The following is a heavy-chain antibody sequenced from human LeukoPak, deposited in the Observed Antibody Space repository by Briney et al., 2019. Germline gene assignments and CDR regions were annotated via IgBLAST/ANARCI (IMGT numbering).Heavy chain of an antibody. J-gene: IGHJ4*02. D-gene: IGHD5-18*01. V-gene: IGHV4-38-2*02. Sequence: SETLSLTCTVSGYSISSGYYWGWIRQPPGKGLEWIGSIYYSGNTYYNPSLKSRVTISVDTSKNQFSLKLSSVTAADTAVYYCAGGYSYGTRFDYWGQGTLVTVSS. CDR1: GYSISSGYY. CDR3: AGGYSYGTRFDY. CDR2: IYYSGNT.